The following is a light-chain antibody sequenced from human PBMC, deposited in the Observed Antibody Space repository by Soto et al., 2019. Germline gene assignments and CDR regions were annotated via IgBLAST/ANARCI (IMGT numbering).Light chain of an antibody. CDR1: SSDVGGDNY. CDR2: EVS. V-gene: IGLV2-14*01. J-gene: IGLJ2*01. CDR3: SSYTSTNTPVV. Sequence: QTALTQPASVSGSPGQTITISCTGTSSDVGGDNYVSWYQHNPGKAPKLLTYEVSNRPSGVSDRFSGSKSDNMASLTISGLQAEDEADYYCSSYTSTNTPVVFGGGTKVTVL.